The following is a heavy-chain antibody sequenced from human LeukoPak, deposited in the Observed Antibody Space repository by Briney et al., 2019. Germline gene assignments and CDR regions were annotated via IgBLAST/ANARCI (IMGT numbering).Heavy chain of an antibody. CDR1: GYTFTDYY. V-gene: IGHV1-2*06. CDR3: ARFEYSSSSDGY. CDR2: INPNSGGT. D-gene: IGHD6-6*01. J-gene: IGHJ4*02. Sequence: GASVKVSCKASGYTFTDYYMHWVRQAPGQGLEWMGRINPNSGGTNYAQKFQGRVTMTRDTSISTAYMDLSSLRSDDTAVYYCARFEYSSSSDGYWGQGTLVTVSS.